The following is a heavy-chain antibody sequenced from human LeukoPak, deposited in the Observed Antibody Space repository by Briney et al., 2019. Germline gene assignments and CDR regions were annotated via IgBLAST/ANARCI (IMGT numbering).Heavy chain of an antibody. CDR2: IYYSGST. J-gene: IGHJ4*02. CDR3: ASRTSSHFDY. Sequence: PSKTLSLTCTVSGGSISSSSYYWGWIRQPPGKGLEWIGSIYYSGSTYYNPSLKSRVTISVDTSKNQFSLKLSSVTAADTAVYYCASRTSSHFDYWGQGTLVTVSS. V-gene: IGHV4-39*07. CDR1: GGSISSSSYY.